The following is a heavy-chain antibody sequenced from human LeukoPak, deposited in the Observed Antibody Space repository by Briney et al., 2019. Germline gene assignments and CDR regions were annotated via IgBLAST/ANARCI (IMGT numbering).Heavy chain of an antibody. V-gene: IGHV1-18*01. CDR3: AGDLSYSNYPSDRFDP. CDR2: ISAYNGNT. CDR1: GYTFTSYG. D-gene: IGHD4-11*01. J-gene: IGHJ5*02. Sequence: ASVKVSCKASGYTFTSYGISWVRQAPGQGLEWMGWISAYNGNTNYAQKLQGRVTMTTDTSTSTAYMELRSLRSDDTAVYYCAGDLSYSNYPSDRFDPWGQGTLVTVSS.